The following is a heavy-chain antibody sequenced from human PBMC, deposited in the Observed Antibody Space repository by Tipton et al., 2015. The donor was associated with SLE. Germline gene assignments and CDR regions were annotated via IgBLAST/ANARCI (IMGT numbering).Heavy chain of an antibody. Sequence: TLSLTCTVSGGSISSGGYYWSWIRQHPGKGLEWIRYVYYSGSTYYNPSLKSRLTISLDTSKNQFSLKLSSVTAADTAVYYCASSRTGAEIWGQGKMVTVSS. CDR2: VYYSGST. CDR3: ASSRTGAEI. CDR1: GGSISSGGYY. J-gene: IGHJ3*02. V-gene: IGHV4-31*03. D-gene: IGHD7-27*01.